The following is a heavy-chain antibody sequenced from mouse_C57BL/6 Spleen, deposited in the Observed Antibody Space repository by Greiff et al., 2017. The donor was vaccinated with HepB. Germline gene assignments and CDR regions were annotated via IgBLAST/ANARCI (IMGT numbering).Heavy chain of an antibody. Sequence: QVQLQQPGAELVKPGASVKLSCKASGYTFTSYWMQWVKQRPGQGLEWIGEIDPSDSDTNYNQKFKGKATLTVDTSSSTAYMQLSSLTSEDSAVYYCAKLGRFAYWGQGTLVTVSA. V-gene: IGHV1-50*01. CDR2: IDPSDSDT. J-gene: IGHJ3*01. CDR3: AKLGRFAY. CDR1: GYTFTSYW.